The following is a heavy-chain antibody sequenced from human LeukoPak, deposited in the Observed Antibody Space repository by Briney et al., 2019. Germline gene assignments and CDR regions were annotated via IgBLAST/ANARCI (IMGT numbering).Heavy chain of an antibody. Sequence: TSETLSLTCTVSGGSISSTSYFWGWIRQPPGEGLEWIGSIYYTGSTYYTPSLKSRVTISVDTSKNQFSLRLSSVTAADTAVYYCARDGEGATSFDYWGQGTLVTVSS. CDR2: IYYTGST. V-gene: IGHV4-39*02. D-gene: IGHD1-26*01. CDR1: GGSISSTSYF. J-gene: IGHJ4*02. CDR3: ARDGEGATSFDY.